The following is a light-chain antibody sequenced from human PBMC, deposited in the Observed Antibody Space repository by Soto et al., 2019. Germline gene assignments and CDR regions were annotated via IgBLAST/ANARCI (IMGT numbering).Light chain of an antibody. Sequence: ELTQFAGSLSLSPGEGATLSCRASQSVXSNYLTWYRQKPGQSPRLLXYGASSRDTGIQDRFSGSGCRSDFTLTTSLLEPEELVVYYCQQYASSPITSGQGTRLEI. J-gene: IGKJ5*01. CDR2: GAS. CDR3: QQYASSPIT. CDR1: QSVXSNY. V-gene: IGKV3-20*01.